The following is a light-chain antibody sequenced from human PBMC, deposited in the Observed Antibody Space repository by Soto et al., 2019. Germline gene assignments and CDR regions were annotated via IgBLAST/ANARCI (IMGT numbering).Light chain of an antibody. CDR3: ATWDDSLNGVV. CDR1: SSNIGGST. J-gene: IGLJ2*01. V-gene: IGLV1-44*01. CDR2: STN. Sequence: QSVLTQPPSASGTPGQRVTISCSGSSSNIGGSTVNWYQQLPGTTPKLLIYSTNQRPSGVPDRFSGSKSGTSASLAISGLQSEDEADYYCATWDDSLNGVVFGGGTKLTVL.